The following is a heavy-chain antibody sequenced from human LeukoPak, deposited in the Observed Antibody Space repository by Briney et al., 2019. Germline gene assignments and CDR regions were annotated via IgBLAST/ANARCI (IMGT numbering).Heavy chain of an antibody. Sequence: GGSLRLSCAASGFTFSSYEMNWVRQAPGKGLEWVSYISRSGDTISYADSVKGRFTFSRDNDKNSLFLQMNSLKAEDTAVYYCAREVYYGSGSPRLDYWGQGTLVTVSS. J-gene: IGHJ4*02. D-gene: IGHD3-10*01. CDR1: GFTFSSYE. CDR3: AREVYYGSGSPRLDY. CDR2: ISRSGDTI. V-gene: IGHV3-48*03.